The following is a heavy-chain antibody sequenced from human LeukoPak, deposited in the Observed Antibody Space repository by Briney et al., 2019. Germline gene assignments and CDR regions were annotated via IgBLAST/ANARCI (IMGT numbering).Heavy chain of an antibody. Sequence: ASVKVSCKASGGTFSSYAISWVRQAPGQGLEWMGGIIPIFGTANYAQKFQGRVTITADESTSTAYMELSSLRSEDTAVYYCASPCSSTSCLYGMDVWGQGTTVTASS. D-gene: IGHD2-2*01. CDR3: ASPCSSTSCLYGMDV. CDR2: IIPIFGTA. J-gene: IGHJ6*02. V-gene: IGHV1-69*13. CDR1: GGTFSSYA.